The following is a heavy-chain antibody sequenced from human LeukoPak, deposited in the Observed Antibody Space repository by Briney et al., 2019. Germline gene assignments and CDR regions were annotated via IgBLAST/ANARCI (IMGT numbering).Heavy chain of an antibody. Sequence: ASVKVSCKASGYTFTSYGISWVRQAPGQGLEWMGWISAYNGNTNYAQELQGRVTMTTDTSTSTAYMELRSLRYDDTALYYCARGGRWELPRPYAFDIWGQGTMVTVSS. CDR3: ARGGRWELPRPYAFDI. D-gene: IGHD1-26*01. CDR2: ISAYNGNT. V-gene: IGHV1-18*01. CDR1: GYTFTSYG. J-gene: IGHJ3*02.